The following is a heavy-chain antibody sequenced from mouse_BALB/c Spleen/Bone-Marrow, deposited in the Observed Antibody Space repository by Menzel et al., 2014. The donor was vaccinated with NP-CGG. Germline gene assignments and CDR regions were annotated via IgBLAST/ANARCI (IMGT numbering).Heavy chain of an antibody. V-gene: IGHV1-4*02. CDR2: INPSSGYT. CDR1: GYTFSTYP. Sequence: QVQLQQSAAELASPGASVKMSCKASGYTFSTYPVHWVKQKPGQGLQWIGYINPSSGYTEYNQKFQDKTTLTADKSSSTAYKQVSSLTFEDSAVYYCARWAYGRSSAWFAYWGQGTLVTVSA. J-gene: IGHJ3*01. D-gene: IGHD1-1*02. CDR3: ARWAYGRSSAWFAY.